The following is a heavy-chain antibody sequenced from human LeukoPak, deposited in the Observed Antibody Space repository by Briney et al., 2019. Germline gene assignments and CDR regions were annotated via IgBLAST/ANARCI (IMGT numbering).Heavy chain of an antibody. CDR3: ATMAATANLDY. D-gene: IGHD6-25*01. CDR1: GGSISSSNW. CDR2: IYHSGST. Sequence: PSETLSLTCAVSGGSISSSNWWSWVRQPPGKGLEWIGEIYHSGSTNYNPSLKSRVTISVDTSKNQFSLKLSSVTAADTAVYYCATMAATANLDYWGQGTLVTVSS. V-gene: IGHV4-4*02. J-gene: IGHJ4*02.